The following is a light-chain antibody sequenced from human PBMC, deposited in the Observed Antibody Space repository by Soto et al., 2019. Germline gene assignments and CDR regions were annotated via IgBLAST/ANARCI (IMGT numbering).Light chain of an antibody. Sequence: DIQMTQSPSTLSASVGDRVTITCRASQSISSWLAWYQQKPGKAPKLLIHDASSLESRVPSRFSGSGSGTEFTLTISSLQPDDFATYYCQQFNSYLLTFGGATKVEIK. J-gene: IGKJ4*01. CDR2: DAS. CDR3: QQFNSYLLT. V-gene: IGKV1-5*01. CDR1: QSISSW.